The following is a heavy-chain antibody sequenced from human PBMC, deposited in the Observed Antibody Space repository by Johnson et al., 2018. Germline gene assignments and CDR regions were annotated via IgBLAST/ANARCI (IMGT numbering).Heavy chain of an antibody. CDR2: INAGNGNT. CDR3: ATPSHDGFDI. Sequence: QVQLVESGAEVTKPGASGKVSCKASGYTFTSYAMHWVCQAPGQRLEWMGWINAGNGNTKYSLKFQGRVTITRDTSASTAYMELSSLRSEDTAVYYCATPSHDGFDIWGQGTMVTVSS. CDR1: GYTFTSYA. V-gene: IGHV1-3*01. J-gene: IGHJ3*02. D-gene: IGHD2-15*01.